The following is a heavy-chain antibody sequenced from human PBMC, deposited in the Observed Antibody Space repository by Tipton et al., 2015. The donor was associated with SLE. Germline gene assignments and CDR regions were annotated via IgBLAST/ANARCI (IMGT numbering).Heavy chain of an antibody. J-gene: IGHJ4*02. Sequence: TLSLTCTVSGGSISSYYWSWIRQPPGKGLEWIGEINHSGSTNYNPSLKSRVTISVDTSKNQFSLKLSSVTAADTAVYYCARARALYYYDSSGYYYNYWGQGTLVTVSS. CDR3: ARARALYYYDSSGYYYNY. CDR2: INHSGST. D-gene: IGHD3-22*01. V-gene: IGHV4-34*01. CDR1: GGSISSYY.